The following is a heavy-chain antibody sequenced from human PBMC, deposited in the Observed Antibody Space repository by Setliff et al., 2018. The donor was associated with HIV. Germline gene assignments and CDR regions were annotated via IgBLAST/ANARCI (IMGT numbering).Heavy chain of an antibody. J-gene: IGHJ4*02. D-gene: IGHD3-22*01. CDR1: DGYISDGDYY. CDR3: ARLNYDSSGYYLRGGFDY. Sequence: SETLSLTCTVSDGYISDGDYYWTWIRQPPGKGLEWIGSIYHSGSTYYNPSLKSRVTISVDTSKNQFSLKLSSVTAADTAVYYCARLNYDSSGYYLRGGFDYWGQGTLVTVSS. V-gene: IGHV4-39*07. CDR2: IYHSGST.